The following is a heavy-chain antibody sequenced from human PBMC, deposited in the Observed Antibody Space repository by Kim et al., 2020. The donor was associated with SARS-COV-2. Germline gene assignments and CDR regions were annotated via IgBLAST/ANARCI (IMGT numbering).Heavy chain of an antibody. V-gene: IGHV3-15*01. CDR1: GFTFSNAW. CDR3: TIRGYCSGGSCYSYYFDY. CDR2: IKSKTDGGTT. Sequence: GGSLRLSCAASGFTFSNAWMSWVRQAPGKGLEWVGRIKSKTDGGTTDYAAPVKGRFTISRDDSKNTLYLHMNSLKTEDTAVFYCTIRGYCSGGSCYSYYFDYWGQGTLVTVSS. J-gene: IGHJ4*02. D-gene: IGHD2-15*01.